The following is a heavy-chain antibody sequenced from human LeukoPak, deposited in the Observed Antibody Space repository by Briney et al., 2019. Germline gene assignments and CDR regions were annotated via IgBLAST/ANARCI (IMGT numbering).Heavy chain of an antibody. D-gene: IGHD6-6*01. Sequence: SETLSLTCTVSGGSISATTYYWGWIRQPPGTGLEWIANIYYNGNTAYNPSLKSRATISIDTSKDQFSLRLNSVTAADTAVYYCARVGWGNAAAHPNWLDPWGQGILVTVSS. CDR1: GGSISATTYY. J-gene: IGHJ5*02. CDR2: IYYNGNT. CDR3: ARVGWGNAAAHPNWLDP. V-gene: IGHV4-39*07.